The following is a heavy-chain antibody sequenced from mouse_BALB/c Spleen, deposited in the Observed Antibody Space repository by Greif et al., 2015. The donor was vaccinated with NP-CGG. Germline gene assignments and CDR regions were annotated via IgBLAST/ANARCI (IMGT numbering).Heavy chain of an antibody. CDR1: GYAFSSYW. CDR2: ICPGDGDT. V-gene: IGHV1-80*01. Sequence: QVQLQQSGAELVRPGSSGKISCKASGYAFSSYWMNWVKQRPGQGLEWIGQICPGDGDTNYNGKFKGKATLTADKSSSTAYMQLSSLTSEDSAVYFCARYDYDYYAMDYWGQGTSVTVSS. D-gene: IGHD2-4*01. J-gene: IGHJ4*01. CDR3: ARYDYDYYAMDY.